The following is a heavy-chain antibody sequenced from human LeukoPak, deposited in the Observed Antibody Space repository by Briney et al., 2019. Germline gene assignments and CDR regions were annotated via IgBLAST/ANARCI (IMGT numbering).Heavy chain of an antibody. Sequence: SETLSLTCTVSGGSIGNYYWSWIRQPAGKGPEWIGRIYSDGSTNYNPSLMGRVTMSVDTAKNQFSLRLSSVTAADTAVYYCARDRHGYQVSDYFDLWGPGVLVTVSS. V-gene: IGHV4-4*07. CDR1: GGSIGNYY. D-gene: IGHD2-2*01. CDR2: IYSDGST. J-gene: IGHJ4*02. CDR3: ARDRHGYQVSDYFDL.